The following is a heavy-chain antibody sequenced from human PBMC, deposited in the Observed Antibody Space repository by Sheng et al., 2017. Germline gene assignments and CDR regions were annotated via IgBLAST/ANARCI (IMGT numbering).Heavy chain of an antibody. V-gene: IGHV3-30*18. J-gene: IGHJ4*02. D-gene: IGHD3-22*01. CDR3: AKDQYYDSSGYYVWGVDY. Sequence: QVQLVESGGGVVQPGRSLRLSCAASGFTFSSYGMHWVRQSPGKGLEWVAVISYDGSNKYYADSVKGRFTISRDNSKNTLYLQMNSLRAEDTAVYYCAKDQYYDSSGYYVWGVDYWGQGTLVTVSS. CDR2: ISYDGSNK. CDR1: GFTFSSYG.